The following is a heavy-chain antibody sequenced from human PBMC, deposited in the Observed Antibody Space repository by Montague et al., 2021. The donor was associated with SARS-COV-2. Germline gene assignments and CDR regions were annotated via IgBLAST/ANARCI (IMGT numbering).Heavy chain of an antibody. V-gene: IGHV4-59*01. Sequence: SETLSLTCTVSGGSISSYYWSWIRQPPGKGLEWIGYIYYSGSTSYNPSLKSRVTISVDTSKNQFSLKLSSVTAADTAVYYCARGSGWMGNAFDIWGQGTTVTVSS. D-gene: IGHD6-19*01. CDR2: IYYSGST. CDR3: ARGSGWMGNAFDI. J-gene: IGHJ3*02. CDR1: GGSISSYY.